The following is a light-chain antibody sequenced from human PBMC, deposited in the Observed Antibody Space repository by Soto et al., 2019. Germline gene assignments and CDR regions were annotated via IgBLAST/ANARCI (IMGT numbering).Light chain of an antibody. V-gene: IGKV1-12*01. Sequence: DIQMTQSPSSVSASVGDRVTITCRASQGISSWLAWYQQKPGQAPKLLIYAASSLQRWVPSRFSGRGSGTNFTLNIRSLQPQDFATYYCQQANSFPWTFGQGTKVEIK. J-gene: IGKJ1*01. CDR3: QQANSFPWT. CDR2: AAS. CDR1: QGISSW.